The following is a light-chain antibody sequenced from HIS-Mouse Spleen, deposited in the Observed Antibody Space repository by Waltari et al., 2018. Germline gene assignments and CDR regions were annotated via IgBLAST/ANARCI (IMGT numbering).Light chain of an antibody. J-gene: IGLJ3*02. V-gene: IGLV1-47*01. CDR3: AAWDDSLSGPV. Sequence: QSVLTQPPSASGTPWQRVTSPCSGSSSNIGRNHVYWYQQPPGTAPKLLNYRNKQRPSGVPDRFSGSKSGTSASLAISGLRYEDEADYYCAAWDDSLSGPVFGGGTKLTVL. CDR1: SSNIGRNH. CDR2: RNK.